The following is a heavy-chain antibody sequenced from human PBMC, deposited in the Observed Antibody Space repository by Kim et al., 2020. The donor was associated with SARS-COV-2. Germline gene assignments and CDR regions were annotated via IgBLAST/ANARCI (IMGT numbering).Heavy chain of an antibody. CDR2: INHSGNT. V-gene: IGHV4-34*01. J-gene: IGHJ4*02. CDR1: GVSSTDYY. D-gene: IGHD3-3*01. Sequence: SETLSLTCSMSGVSSTDYYWTWIRQPPGKGLEWIGEINHSGNTAYNPSLKRRVTMSVDTSTDQFSLKLTSVTAADTGVYYCASGRGSIFGSKYDSWGQGT. CDR3: ASGRGSIFGSKYDS.